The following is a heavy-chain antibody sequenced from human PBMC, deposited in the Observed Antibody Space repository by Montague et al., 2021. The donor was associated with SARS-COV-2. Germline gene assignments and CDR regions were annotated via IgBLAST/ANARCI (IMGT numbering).Heavy chain of an antibody. V-gene: IGHV4-34*01. CDR2: INHSGTT. CDR1: GGSFSGYY. D-gene: IGHD4-23*01. J-gene: IGHJ4*01. Sequence: SETLSLTCAVYGGSFSGYYWNWIRQPHGKGLEWIAEINHSGTTNYNFNPSLRSRVTISVDTSKSQFSLKLISVTAADTDVYYCARWDPQTLTLIGLRGKSASDYWGQGTLVTVSS. CDR3: ARWDPQTLTLIGLRGKSASDY.